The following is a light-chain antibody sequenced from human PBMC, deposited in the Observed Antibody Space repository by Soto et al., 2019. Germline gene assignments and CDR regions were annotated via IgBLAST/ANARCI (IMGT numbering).Light chain of an antibody. J-gene: IGLJ1*01. CDR1: SSDVGGYNY. CDR3: SSYTSSNTGYV. V-gene: IGLV2-14*01. CDR2: DVS. Sequence: QSVLTQPASVSGSPGQSITISCTGTSSDVGGYNYVSWYQQHPGKAPKLMIYDVSNRPSGVSNRFSGSKSGNTASLTISGLQAEDEADYYCSSYTSSNTGYVFGTGTKVTVL.